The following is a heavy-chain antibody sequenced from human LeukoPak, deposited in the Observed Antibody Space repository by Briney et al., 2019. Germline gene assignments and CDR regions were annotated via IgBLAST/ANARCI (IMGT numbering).Heavy chain of an antibody. CDR2: IRSKANSYAT. V-gene: IGHV3-73*01. J-gene: IGHJ6*03. Sequence: GGSLRLSCAASGFTFSGSAMHWVRQASGKGREWVGRIRSKANSYATAYAASVKGRFTISRDDSKNTAYLQITSLKTEDTAVYYCTREYGDYPDYYYYYMDVWGKGTTVTVSS. CDR3: TREYGDYPDYYYYYMDV. CDR1: GFTFSGSA. D-gene: IGHD4-17*01.